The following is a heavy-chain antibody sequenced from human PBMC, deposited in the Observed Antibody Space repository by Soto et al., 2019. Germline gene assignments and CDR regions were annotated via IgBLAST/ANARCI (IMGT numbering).Heavy chain of an antibody. J-gene: IGHJ5*02. CDR3: ARETAAGLIRFDP. Sequence: GGSLRLSCAASGFTVSSNYMSWVRQAPGKGLEWVSIIYSGGSTDYADSVKGRFTISRDNSKNTLYLQMNSLRAEDTAVYYCARETAAGLIRFDPWGQGTLVTVSS. CDR2: IYSGGST. V-gene: IGHV3-66*01. D-gene: IGHD2-8*01. CDR1: GFTVSSNY.